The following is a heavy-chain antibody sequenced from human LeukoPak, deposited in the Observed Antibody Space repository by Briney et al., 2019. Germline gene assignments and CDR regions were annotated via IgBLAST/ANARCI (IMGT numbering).Heavy chain of an antibody. D-gene: IGHD6-13*01. CDR3: AKDTTGYGY. J-gene: IGHJ4*02. CDR1: GFTFSSYS. Sequence: PGGSLRLSCTASGFTFSSYSLNWVRQAPGKGLEWVSAISGSGGSTYYADSVKGRFTISRDNSKNTLYLQMNSLRAEDTAVYYCAKDTTGYGYWGQGTLVTVSS. CDR2: ISGSGGST. V-gene: IGHV3-23*01.